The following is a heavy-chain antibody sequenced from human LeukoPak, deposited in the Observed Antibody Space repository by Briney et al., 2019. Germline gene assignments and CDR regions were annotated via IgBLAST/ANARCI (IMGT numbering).Heavy chain of an antibody. Sequence: GGSLRLSCAASGFTFSDYYMSWIRQAPGKGLEWVSYISSSGSTIYYADSVKGRFTISRDNAKNSLYLQMNSLRAEDTAVYYCARELGSSWTDYYYYYMDVWGKGTTVTVSS. V-gene: IGHV3-11*04. CDR3: ARELGSSWTDYYYYYMDV. CDR2: ISSSGSTI. D-gene: IGHD6-13*01. CDR1: GFTFSDYY. J-gene: IGHJ6*03.